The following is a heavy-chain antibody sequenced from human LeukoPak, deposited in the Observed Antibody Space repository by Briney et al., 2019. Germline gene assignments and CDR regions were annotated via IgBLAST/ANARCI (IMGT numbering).Heavy chain of an antibody. V-gene: IGHV3-11*06. CDR2: INSYSNYT. Sequence: PGGSLRLSCAASGFSFTDYYMSWMRQAPGKGLEWVSFINSYSNYTNYADSVKGRFSISRDNAKSSLDLQMNSLRAQDTAVYYCATHYYVSRGYDEGYYFDYWGQGTLVTVSS. J-gene: IGHJ4*02. CDR3: ATHYYVSRGYDEGYYFDY. D-gene: IGHD3-22*01. CDR1: GFSFTDYY.